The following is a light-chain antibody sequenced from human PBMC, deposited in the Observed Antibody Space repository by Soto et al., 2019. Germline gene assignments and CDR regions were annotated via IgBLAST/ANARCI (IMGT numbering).Light chain of an antibody. CDR2: GAS. Sequence: ESLLTQSPGTLSLSPGDRATLSCRASQTVNSRHLNWYQHKPAQAPRLLIYGASIRAAATTDRFRGSRSGADFTLTITSLEPEDSAVDYCHRCDGSRPPFTFGQGTKLEI. CDR3: HRCDGSRPPFT. J-gene: IGKJ2*01. V-gene: IGKV3-20*01. CDR1: QTVNSRH.